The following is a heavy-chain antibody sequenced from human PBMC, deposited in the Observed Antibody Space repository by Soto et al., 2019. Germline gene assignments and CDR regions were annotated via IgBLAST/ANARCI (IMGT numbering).Heavy chain of an antibody. V-gene: IGHV4-59*12. CDR1: GGSISSYY. Sequence: PSETLSLTCTVSGGSISSYYWSWIRQPPGKGLEWIGYIYYSGTTDYAAPVKGRFTISRDDSKNTLYLEVNSLKIEDTAVYYCTTDLYRSRIKYCGTVRCYYYSGMDVWGQGTTVTVSS. D-gene: IGHD2-21*01. J-gene: IGHJ6*02. CDR3: TTDLYRSRIKYCGTVRCYYYSGMDV. CDR2: IYYSGTT.